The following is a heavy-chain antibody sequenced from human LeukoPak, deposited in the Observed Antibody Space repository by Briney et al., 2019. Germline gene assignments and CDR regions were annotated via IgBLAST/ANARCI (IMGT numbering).Heavy chain of an antibody. Sequence: ASVKVSCKASGYTFTSYDINWVRQATGQGLEWMGWMNPNSGNTGYAQKFQGRVTMTRNTSISTAYMELSSLRSEDTAVYYCASGDFWSGDLIQHWGQGTLVTVSS. CDR2: MNPNSGNT. CDR1: GYTFTSYD. V-gene: IGHV1-8*01. D-gene: IGHD3-3*01. CDR3: ASGDFWSGDLIQH. J-gene: IGHJ1*01.